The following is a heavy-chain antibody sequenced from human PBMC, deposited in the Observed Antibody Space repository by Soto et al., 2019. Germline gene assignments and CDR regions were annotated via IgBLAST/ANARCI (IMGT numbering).Heavy chain of an antibody. Sequence: EVQLVESGGGLVQPGGSLRLSCAASGFTFSSYSMNWVRQAPGKGLEWVSYISSSSSTIYYADSVKGRFTISRDNAKNSLNLQMNSLRDEDNAVYYCPRAEYCSSTSFYCSGPVPFYIWGQGTIVTGSS. CDR2: ISSSSSTI. D-gene: IGHD2-2*01. V-gene: IGHV3-48*02. J-gene: IGHJ3*02. CDR1: GFTFSSYS. CDR3: PRAEYCSSTSFYCSGPVPFYI.